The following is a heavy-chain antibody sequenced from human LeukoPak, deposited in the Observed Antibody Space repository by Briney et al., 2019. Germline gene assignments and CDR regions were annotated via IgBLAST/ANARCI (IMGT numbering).Heavy chain of an antibody. CDR3: ARDLRPIQLWSPKYYYYMDV. Sequence: GGSLRLSCAASGFTFSNYAMSWVRQAPGKGLEWVSAISGSGGTTDYADSVKGRFTISRDNSKNTLYLQINSLRAEDTAVYYCARDLRPIQLWSPKYYYYMDVWGKGTTVTVSS. CDR1: GFTFSNYA. J-gene: IGHJ6*03. D-gene: IGHD5-18*01. V-gene: IGHV3-23*01. CDR2: ISGSGGTT.